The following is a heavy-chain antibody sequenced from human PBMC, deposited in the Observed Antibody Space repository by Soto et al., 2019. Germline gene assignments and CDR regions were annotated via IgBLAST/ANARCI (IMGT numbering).Heavy chain of an antibody. CDR2: IDTVETIT. CDR1: GFTVSTSW. J-gene: IGHJ5*02. V-gene: IGHV3-74*01. CDR3: VRSHCAGGDCFGGFDP. D-gene: IGHD2-21*01. Sequence: EVQLVESGGDVVQPGGSLRLSCAASGFTVSTSWMHWVRQAPGKGLVWVSHIDTVETITTYADSVKGRFAISRDNATNTLYLQRTSLRADDTAVYYCVRSHCAGGDCFGGFDPWGQGTLVTVSS.